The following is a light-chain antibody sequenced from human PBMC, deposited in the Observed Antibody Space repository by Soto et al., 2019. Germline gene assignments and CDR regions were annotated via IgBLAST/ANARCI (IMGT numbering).Light chain of an antibody. V-gene: IGKV1-5*03. J-gene: IGKJ1*01. CDR1: QSISSW. CDR3: QQYNSYPWT. Sequence: DIQVTQSPSTGSASVGDRVTITCRASQSISSWLAWYQQKPGKAPKLLIYKASTLESGVPSNFSGSGSGTEFTLTISSLQPEDFATYYCQQYNSYPWTFGQGPKVDIK. CDR2: KAS.